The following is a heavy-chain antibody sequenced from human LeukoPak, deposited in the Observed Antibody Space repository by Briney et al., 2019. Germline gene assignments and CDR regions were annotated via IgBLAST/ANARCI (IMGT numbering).Heavy chain of an antibody. V-gene: IGHV3-66*02. CDR2: IYSGGIT. CDR1: GFTVTTNY. J-gene: IGHJ4*02. CDR3: ARRHSSGSN. Sequence: TGGSLRLSCAASGFTVTTNYMSWVRQAPGKGLEWVSVIYSGGITNYQASLKGRFTISRDSSKNTMYLHMNSLRVEDTAVYYCARRHSSGSNWGQGTLVTVSS. D-gene: IGHD6-19*01.